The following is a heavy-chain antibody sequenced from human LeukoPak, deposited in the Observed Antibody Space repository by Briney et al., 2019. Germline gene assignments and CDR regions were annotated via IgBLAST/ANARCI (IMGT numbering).Heavy chain of an antibody. Sequence: GGSLRLSCAASGFTFSTYAMTWLRQAPGKGPEWVSAISAGGGSTYYADSVKGRFAISRDNSKNTLFLQMNSLRAEDTAVYYCAKDYVGVASIDYWGQGTLVTVPS. CDR2: ISAGGGST. D-gene: IGHD1-26*01. V-gene: IGHV3-23*01. CDR3: AKDYVGVASIDY. CDR1: GFTFSTYA. J-gene: IGHJ4*02.